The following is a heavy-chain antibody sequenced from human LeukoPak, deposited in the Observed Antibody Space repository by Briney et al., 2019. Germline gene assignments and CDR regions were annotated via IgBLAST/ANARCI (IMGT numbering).Heavy chain of an antibody. CDR3: ASGDAFDI. Sequence: ASVKVSCKASGYTFTNYGVNWVRQAPGEGLEWMGWINTNTGNPTYAQGFTGRFVFSLDTSVSTAYLQISSLKAEDTAVYYCASGDAFDIWGQGTMVTVSS. CDR1: GYTFTNYG. V-gene: IGHV7-4-1*02. J-gene: IGHJ3*02. CDR2: INTNTGNP.